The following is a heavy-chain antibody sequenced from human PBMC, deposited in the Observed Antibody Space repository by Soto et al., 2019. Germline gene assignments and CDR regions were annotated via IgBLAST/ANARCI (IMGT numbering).Heavy chain of an antibody. CDR2: ISAYNGNT. CDR1: GYTFTSYG. J-gene: IGHJ4*02. CDR3: ARGIYSSSWYLFSDRVY. Sequence: QVQLVQSGAEVKKPGASVKVSCKASGYTFTSYGISWVRQAPGQGLEWMGWISAYNGNTNYAQKLQGRVTMTTDTSTSTAYMELRSLSSADTAVYYCARGIYSSSWYLFSDRVYWGQGTLVTVSS. V-gene: IGHV1-18*01. D-gene: IGHD6-13*01.